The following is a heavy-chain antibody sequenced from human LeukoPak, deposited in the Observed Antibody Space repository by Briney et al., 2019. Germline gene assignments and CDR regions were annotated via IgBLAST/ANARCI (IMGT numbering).Heavy chain of an antibody. D-gene: IGHD2-15*01. J-gene: IGHJ4*02. CDR1: GFTFSSYL. V-gene: IGHV3-64*02. Sequence: GESLTLSCAASGFTFSSYLMHWVRQAPGKGLEYVSTISGDGGSTYYAESVKGRFTISRDNSKNTLYLRMGSLRPEDMAVYYCVTCTGGSCHDFDHWGQGSLVTVPS. CDR3: VTCTGGSCHDFDH. CDR2: ISGDGGST.